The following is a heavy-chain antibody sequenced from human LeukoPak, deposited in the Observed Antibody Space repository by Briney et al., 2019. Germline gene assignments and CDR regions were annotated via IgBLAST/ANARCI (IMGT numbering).Heavy chain of an antibody. V-gene: IGHV1-69*13. D-gene: IGHD3-10*01. Sequence: ASVKVSCHASGGTFSSYAISWVRQAPGQGLEWMGRITPIFGTANYAQEFQGRVTITADESTSTAYMELSSLRSEDTAVYYCARGRSPRRGSGNALYYYYMDVWGKGTTVTVSS. J-gene: IGHJ6*03. CDR3: ARGRSPRRGSGNALYYYYMDV. CDR1: GGTFSSYA. CDR2: ITPIFGTA.